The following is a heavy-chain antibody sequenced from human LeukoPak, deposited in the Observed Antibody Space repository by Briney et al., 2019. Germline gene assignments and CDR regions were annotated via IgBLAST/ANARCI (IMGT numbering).Heavy chain of an antibody. D-gene: IGHD3-9*01. Sequence: SVKVSCKASGGTFSSYAISWVRQAPGQGLEWMGGIIPIFGTANYAQKFQGRVTITADESTSTAYMELSSLRSEDTAVYYCAREAFDWLDRSWFDPCGQGTLVTVSS. V-gene: IGHV1-69*13. CDR1: GGTFSSYA. CDR3: AREAFDWLDRSWFDP. J-gene: IGHJ5*02. CDR2: IIPIFGTA.